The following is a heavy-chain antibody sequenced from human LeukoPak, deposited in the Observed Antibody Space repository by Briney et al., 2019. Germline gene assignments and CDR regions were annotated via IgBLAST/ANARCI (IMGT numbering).Heavy chain of an antibody. CDR1: GGSISSSSYC. V-gene: IGHV4-39*01. CDR2: IYYSGSS. Sequence: PSETLSLTCTVSGGSISSSSYCWGWLRQPPGKGLEWIGSIYYSGSSYYNPSLRSRVTISVDTSKNQFYLKLSSVTAADTAVYYCARHFDYWGQGTLVTVSS. J-gene: IGHJ4*02. CDR3: ARHFDY.